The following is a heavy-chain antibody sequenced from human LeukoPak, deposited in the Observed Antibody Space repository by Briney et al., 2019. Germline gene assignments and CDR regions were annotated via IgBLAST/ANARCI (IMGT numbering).Heavy chain of an antibody. CDR2: IGGSGTGT. CDR3: AKEGGTGTRFDY. Sequence: GGSLRLSCAASGFTFSSSAMSWVRQAPGKGLYWVSAIGGSGTGTYYADSVKGRFTISRDNSKNTLYLQMNSLRAEDTAVYYCAKEGGTGTRFDYWGQGTLVTVSS. CDR1: GFTFSSSA. V-gene: IGHV3-23*01. J-gene: IGHJ4*02. D-gene: IGHD1-7*01.